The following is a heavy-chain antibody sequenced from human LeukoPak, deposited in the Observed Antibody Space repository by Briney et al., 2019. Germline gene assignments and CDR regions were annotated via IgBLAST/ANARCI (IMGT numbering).Heavy chain of an antibody. J-gene: IGHJ4*02. D-gene: IGHD6-19*01. V-gene: IGHV3-23*01. Sequence: GGSLRLSCAASGFTFSSYAMSWVRQAPGKGLEWVSGITAGGISTYYADSVKGRFTISRDNSKDTLYLQMNSLRAEDTAVYYCAKGRVAVVGLPFDNWGQGTLVSVSS. CDR1: GFTFSSYA. CDR3: AKGRVAVVGLPFDN. CDR2: ITAGGIST.